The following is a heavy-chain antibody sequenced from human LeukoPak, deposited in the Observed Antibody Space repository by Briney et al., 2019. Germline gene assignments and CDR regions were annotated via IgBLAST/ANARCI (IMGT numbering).Heavy chain of an antibody. CDR2: ISWNSGSI. CDR3: AKDISSGYYDILTGYFGALDI. J-gene: IGHJ3*02. V-gene: IGHV3-9*03. CDR1: GFTFDDYA. D-gene: IGHD3-9*01. Sequence: GGSLRLSCAASGFTFDDYAMHWVRQAPGKGLEWVSGISWNSGSIGYADSVKGRFTISRDNAKNSLYLQMNSLRAEDMALYYCAKDISSGYYDILTGYFGALDIWGQGTMVTVSS.